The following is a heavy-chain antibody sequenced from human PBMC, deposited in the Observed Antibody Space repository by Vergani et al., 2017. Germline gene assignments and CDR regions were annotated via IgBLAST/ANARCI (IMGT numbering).Heavy chain of an antibody. CDR3: ARHADYSGYGLTYYFDY. J-gene: IGHJ4*02. Sequence: EVQLVQSGAEVKKPGESLKISCKGSGYSFTSYWIGWVRQMPGKGLEWMGIIYPGDSDTRYSPSFQGQVTISAAKSISTAYLQWSSLKASDTAMYYCARHADYSGYGLTYYFDYWGQGTLVTVSS. D-gene: IGHD5-12*01. CDR2: IYPGDSDT. CDR1: GYSFTSYW. V-gene: IGHV5-51*01.